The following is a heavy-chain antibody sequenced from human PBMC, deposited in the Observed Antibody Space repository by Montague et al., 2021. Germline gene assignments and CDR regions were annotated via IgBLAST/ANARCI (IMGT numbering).Heavy chain of an antibody. CDR2: IYSSGST. V-gene: IGHV4-39*01. J-gene: IGHJ5*02. D-gene: IGHD2-8*01. CDR3: TRPGGDCTNDSCYFWFAP. Sequence: SETLSLTCTVSGGSISRSSYYWGWIRQPPGKGLEWIGGIYSSGSTYYNPSLKSRVTISADTSKNQFSLKLSSVTAADTAVYYCTRPGGDCTNDSCYFWFAPWGQGTLVTVSS. CDR1: GGSISRSSYY.